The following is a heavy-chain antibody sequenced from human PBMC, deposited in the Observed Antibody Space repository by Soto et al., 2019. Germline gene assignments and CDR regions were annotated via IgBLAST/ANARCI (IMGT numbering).Heavy chain of an antibody. D-gene: IGHD3-22*01. CDR1: GFTFSSYA. CDR3: ARGDEGNYDSSGYYL. Sequence: VQLVESGGGVVQPGRSLRLSCAASGFTFSSYAMHWVRQAPGKGLEWVAVISYDGSNKYYADSVKGRFTISRDNSKNTLYLQMNSLRAEDTAVYYCARGDEGNYDSSGYYLWGQGTLVTVSS. CDR2: ISYDGSNK. J-gene: IGHJ4*02. V-gene: IGHV3-30-3*01.